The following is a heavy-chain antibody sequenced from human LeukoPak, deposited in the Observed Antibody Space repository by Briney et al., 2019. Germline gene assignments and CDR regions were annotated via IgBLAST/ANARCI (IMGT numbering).Heavy chain of an antibody. CDR2: IKKDGSEK. CDR1: GFTFSSYW. Sequence: PGGSLRLSCAASGFTFSSYWMSWVRQAPGKGLEWVANIKKDGSEKYYVDSVKGRFTISRDNAKNSLYLQMNSLRAEDTAVYYCAREKYYDFWSGYSDYFDYWGQGTLVTVSS. CDR3: AREKYYDFWSGYSDYFDY. D-gene: IGHD3-3*01. V-gene: IGHV3-7*01. J-gene: IGHJ4*02.